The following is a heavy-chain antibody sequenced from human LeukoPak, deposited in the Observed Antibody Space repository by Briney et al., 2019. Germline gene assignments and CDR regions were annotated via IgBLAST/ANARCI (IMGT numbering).Heavy chain of an antibody. CDR3: ATCAAYVAEGYDY. CDR2: IRHTGAT. CDR1: GYSIKNDYF. Sequence: SETLSLTCAGSGYSIKNDYFWNWIRQSAGKGPEWSASIRHTGATYYNPSLKSRVSIWLDRSKNQFSLSLTSVTAADTAAYYCATCAAYVAEGYDYWGQGSLVSVSS. J-gene: IGHJ4*02. D-gene: IGHD3-16*01. V-gene: IGHV4-38-2*01.